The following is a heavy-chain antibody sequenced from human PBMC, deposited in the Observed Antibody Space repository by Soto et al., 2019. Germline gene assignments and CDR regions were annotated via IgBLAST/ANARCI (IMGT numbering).Heavy chain of an antibody. CDR3: ARLDFGSGYPDY. Sequence: PSETLSLTCTVSGGSISSYYWSWIRQPPGKGLEWIGYIYYSGSTNYNPSLKSRVTISVDTSKNQFSLKLSSVTAADTAVYYCARLDFGSGYPDYSGQGTLVTVSS. CDR2: IYYSGST. V-gene: IGHV4-59*01. D-gene: IGHD3-3*01. J-gene: IGHJ4*02. CDR1: GGSISSYY.